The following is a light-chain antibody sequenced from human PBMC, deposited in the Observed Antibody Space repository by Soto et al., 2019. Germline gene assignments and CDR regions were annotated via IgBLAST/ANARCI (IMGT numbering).Light chain of an antibody. V-gene: IGKV3-20*01. CDR3: QQYGSSPLT. J-gene: IGKJ4*01. CDR1: QNVDTNY. CDR2: GAS. Sequence: EIVLTQSPGTLSLSPGERATLSCRASQNVDTNYLAWYQQKPGQAPRIIIYGASSRATGIPDRFSGSGSGTDFTLTISRLEPEDFAVYYCQQYGSSPLTFGGGTKVDIK.